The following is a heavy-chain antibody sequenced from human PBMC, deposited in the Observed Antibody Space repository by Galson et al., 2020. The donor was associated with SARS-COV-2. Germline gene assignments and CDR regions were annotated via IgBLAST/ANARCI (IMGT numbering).Heavy chain of an antibody. V-gene: IGHV1-2*02. J-gene: IGHJ4*02. CDR1: GYTFTGYY. Sequence: GESLKISCKASGYTFTGYYMHWVRQAPGQGLEWMGWISPNSGGTNFAQKFQGRVTMTRDTSISTAYMELSRLRSDDTAVYYCARDGDIVVVTATDYWGQGTLVTVSS. CDR2: ISPNSGGT. CDR3: ARDGDIVVVTATDY. D-gene: IGHD2-21*02.